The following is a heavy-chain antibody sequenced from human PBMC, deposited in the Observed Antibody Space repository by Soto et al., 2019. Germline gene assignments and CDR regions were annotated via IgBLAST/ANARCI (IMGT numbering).Heavy chain of an antibody. CDR1: GFTFSNYW. CDR3: VREQGPHSFAF. CDR2: INGDGSST. Sequence: EVQLVESGGGLVQPGGSLRLSCAASGFTFSNYWMHWVRLAPGKGLDWVSRINGDGSSTSYADSVKGRFTISRDISTNVWDREFDSLGVEDTAVYSCVREQGPHSFAFWGRGTLVTVS. V-gene: IGHV3-74*01. J-gene: IGHJ4*02.